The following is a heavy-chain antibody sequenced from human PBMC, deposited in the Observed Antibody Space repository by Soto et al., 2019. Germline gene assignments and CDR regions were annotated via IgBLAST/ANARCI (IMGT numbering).Heavy chain of an antibody. D-gene: IGHD1-1*01. V-gene: IGHV3-23*01. CDR3: AKDPGPRLEGPTPVFDF. Sequence: EVQLLESGGGLVQPGGSLRLSCAASGFTFSSYALSWVRQAPGKGLEWVSGISGGGGSTYYADSVKGRFTISRDNSKNTLYLQMSSLRAEDTAVYYCAKDPGPRLEGPTPVFDFWGQGTLLTVSS. CDR1: GFTFSSYA. J-gene: IGHJ4*02. CDR2: ISGGGGST.